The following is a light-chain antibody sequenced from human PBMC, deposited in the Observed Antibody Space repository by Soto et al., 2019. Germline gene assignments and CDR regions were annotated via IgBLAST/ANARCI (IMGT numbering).Light chain of an antibody. J-gene: IGLJ1*01. CDR1: SSNIGAGYD. CDR3: QSYDGSLGGSV. V-gene: IGLV1-40*01. CDR2: GNN. Sequence: QSVLTQPPSVSGAPGQRVTISCTGSSSNIGAGYDVHWYQQFPGTAPKLLIYGNNNRPSGVPDRSSGSKSGTSASLAIAGLQSEDEADFYCQSYDGSLGGSVFGTGTKVTVL.